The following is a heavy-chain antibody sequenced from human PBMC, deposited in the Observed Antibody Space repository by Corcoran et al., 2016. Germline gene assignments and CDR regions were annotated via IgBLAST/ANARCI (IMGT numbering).Heavy chain of an antibody. CDR2: VNPHSGDT. V-gene: IGHV1-2*02. CDR3: ARGGGYTCNYCFDN. J-gene: IGHJ4*02. CDR1: GYTFTGYF. D-gene: IGHD5-18*01. Sequence: QVQLVQSGAEVKKSGASVKVSCNASGYTFTGYFIHWVRQAPGQGLEWMGWVNPHSGDTNCEQKFKGRVTMTRDTYINTAYMEVTRLTSDDTAVYYCARGGGYTCNYCFDNWGQGTLVTVSS.